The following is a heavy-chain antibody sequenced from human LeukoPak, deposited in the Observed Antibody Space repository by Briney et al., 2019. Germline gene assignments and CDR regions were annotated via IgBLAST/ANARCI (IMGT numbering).Heavy chain of an antibody. CDR1: GYSISSGYY. CDR2: IYHSGST. CDR3: ARDRIAARRRSFDY. J-gene: IGHJ4*02. Sequence: SETLSLTCTVSGYSISSGYYWGWIRQPPGKGLEWSGSIYHSGSTYYNPSLKSRVTISVDTSKNQFSLKLSSVTAADTAVYYCARDRIAARRRSFDYWGQGTLVTVSS. V-gene: IGHV4-38-2*02. D-gene: IGHD6-6*01.